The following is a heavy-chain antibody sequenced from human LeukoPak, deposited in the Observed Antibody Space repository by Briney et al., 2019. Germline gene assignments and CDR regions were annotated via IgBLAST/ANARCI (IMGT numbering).Heavy chain of an antibody. CDR3: ARMDIVVVPAADYYYGMDV. Sequence: ASVKVSCKASGYTFTSYAMHWVRQAPGQRLEWMGWINAGSGNTKYSQKFQGRVTITRDTSASTAYMELSSLRSEDTAVYYRARMDIVVVPAADYYYGMDVWGQGTTVTVSS. D-gene: IGHD2-2*03. V-gene: IGHV1-3*01. CDR2: INAGSGNT. J-gene: IGHJ6*02. CDR1: GYTFTSYA.